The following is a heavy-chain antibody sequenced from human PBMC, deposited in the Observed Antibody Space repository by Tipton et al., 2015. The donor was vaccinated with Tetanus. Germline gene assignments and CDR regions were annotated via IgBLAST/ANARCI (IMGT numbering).Heavy chain of an antibody. V-gene: IGHV4-39*01. CDR3: ARHLYGYWFDP. CDR2: IYFEGST. CDR1: GGSISDKKYY. J-gene: IGHJ5*02. Sequence: LRLSCTASGGSISDKKYYWGWIRQPPGRGLEWIASIYFEGSTYYSPSLKSRVTIAVDRSQNVFSLNLTSVTAADTAVYYCARHLYGYWFDPWGQGALVTVSS. D-gene: IGHD3-10*01.